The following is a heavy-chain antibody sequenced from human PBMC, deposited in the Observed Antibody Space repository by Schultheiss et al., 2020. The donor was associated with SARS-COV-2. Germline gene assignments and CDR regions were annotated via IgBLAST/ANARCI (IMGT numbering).Heavy chain of an antibody. CDR1: GGSLSRYY. D-gene: IGHD6-19*01. V-gene: IGHV4-34*01. Sequence: SETLSLTCAVYGGSLSRYYWTWIRQPPGKGLEWIGDINYSGSTKYYNPSLKSRVTISVDTSKNQFSLKLSSVTAADTAVYYCARGEIAVAGSYYYYGMDVWGQGTTVTVSS. CDR2: INYSGST. J-gene: IGHJ6*02. CDR3: ARGEIAVAGSYYYYGMDV.